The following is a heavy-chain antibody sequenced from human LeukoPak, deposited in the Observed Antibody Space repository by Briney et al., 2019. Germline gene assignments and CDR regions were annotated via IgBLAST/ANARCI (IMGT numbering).Heavy chain of an antibody. V-gene: IGHV3-7*03. CDR1: GFTFSSYW. D-gene: IGHD1-26*01. J-gene: IGHJ6*03. CDR3: AKGFRRWELLTYYYYYYMDV. CDR2: IKQDGSEK. Sequence: PGGSLRLSCAASGFTFSSYWMSWVRQAPGKGLEWVANIKQDGSEKNYVDSVKGRFTISRDNAKNSLFLQMNSLRAEDTAVYYCAKGFRRWELLTYYYYYYMDVWGKGTTVTVSS.